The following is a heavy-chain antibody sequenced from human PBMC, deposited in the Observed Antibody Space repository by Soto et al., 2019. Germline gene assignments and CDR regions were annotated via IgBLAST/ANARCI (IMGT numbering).Heavy chain of an antibody. CDR2: ISSRGDRT. J-gene: IGHJ6*02. D-gene: IGHD5-18*01. Sequence: HPXGSLRLSCTVSGFTFSRYAMNWVRQAPGKGLEWVSIISSRGDRTSYAESVKGRFTISRDDSKNTLFLHMNSLGAEDTAVYYCAKETGYSYGFQPNALDVWGQGTKVTVYS. CDR1: GFTFSRYA. CDR3: AKETGYSYGFQPNALDV. V-gene: IGHV3-23*01.